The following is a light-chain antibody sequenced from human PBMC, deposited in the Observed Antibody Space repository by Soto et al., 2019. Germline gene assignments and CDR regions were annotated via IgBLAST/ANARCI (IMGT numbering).Light chain of an antibody. Sequence: IQRTQSPSSLSASVGDRVTITCQASQDISNYLAWYQQKPGKAPELLIYAASTLQSGVPSRFSGSGSGTDFTLTISCLKSEDFATYYCQQYYSFTWTFGQGTKVDIK. V-gene: IGKV1D-8*01. CDR3: QQYYSFTWT. CDR1: QDISNY. CDR2: AAS. J-gene: IGKJ1*01.